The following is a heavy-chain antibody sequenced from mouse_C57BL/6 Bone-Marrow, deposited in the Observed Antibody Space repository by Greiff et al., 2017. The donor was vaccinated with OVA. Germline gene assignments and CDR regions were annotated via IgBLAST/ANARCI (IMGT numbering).Heavy chain of an antibody. J-gene: IGHJ1*03. Sequence: VQLQQSGPVLVKPGASVKMSCKASGYTFTDYYMNWVKQSHGKSLEWIGVINPYNGGTSYNQKFKGKATLTVDKSSSTAYMELNSLTSEDSAVYYCARSLYYYGSSHWYFDVWGTGTTVTVSS. CDR1: GYTFTDYY. D-gene: IGHD1-1*01. CDR2: INPYNGGT. V-gene: IGHV1-19*01. CDR3: ARSLYYYGSSHWYFDV.